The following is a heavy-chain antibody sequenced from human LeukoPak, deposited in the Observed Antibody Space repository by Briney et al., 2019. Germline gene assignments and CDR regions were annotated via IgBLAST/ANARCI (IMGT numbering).Heavy chain of an antibody. CDR3: AKGPSMATIDY. CDR2: ISWNSGSI. V-gene: IGHV3-9*01. D-gene: IGHD5-24*01. CDR1: GFTFDDYA. J-gene: IGHJ4*02. Sequence: PGGSLRLSCIASGFTFDDYAMHWVRQAPGKGLEWVSGISWNSGSIGYADSVKGRFTISRDNAKNSLYLQMNSLRAEDTALYYCAKGPSMATIDYWGPGTLVTVPS.